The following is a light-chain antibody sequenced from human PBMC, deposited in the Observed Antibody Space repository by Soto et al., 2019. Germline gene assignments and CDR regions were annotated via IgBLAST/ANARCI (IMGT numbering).Light chain of an antibody. J-gene: IGKJ4*01. V-gene: IGKV3-11*01. CDR1: QDVTTN. Sequence: EISMTQFPAILSASPGGGATLSCRASQDVTTNFAWYQLRRGQPPRLLIYDISTRATGVPARFSGSGSGTDFTLTISSLEPEDFAVYYCQQRSNWPPALSFGGGTKVDIK. CDR2: DIS. CDR3: QQRSNWPPALS.